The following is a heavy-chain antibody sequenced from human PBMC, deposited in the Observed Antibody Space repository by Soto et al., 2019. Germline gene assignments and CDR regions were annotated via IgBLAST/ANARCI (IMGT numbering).Heavy chain of an antibody. Sequence: QVQLQESGPGLVKPSETLSLTCTVSGGSISSYYWSWIRQPPGKGLEWIGYIYYSGSTNYNPSLKGRVTISVDTSKNQFSLKLSSVTAADTAVYSCARLSGWSTLDYWGQGTLVTVSS. CDR2: IYYSGST. D-gene: IGHD6-19*01. V-gene: IGHV4-59*08. CDR3: ARLSGWSTLDY. CDR1: GGSISSYY. J-gene: IGHJ4*02.